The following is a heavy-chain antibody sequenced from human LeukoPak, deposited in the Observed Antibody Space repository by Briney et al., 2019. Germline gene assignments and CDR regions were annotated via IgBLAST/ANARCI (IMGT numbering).Heavy chain of an antibody. Sequence: GESLKISCKGSGYSFTSYWIGWVRQMPGKGLEWMGIIYPGDSDTRYSPSFQGQVTISADKSISTAYLQWSSLKASGTAMYYCARGLEDGYNYGAYYFDYWGQGTLVTVSS. J-gene: IGHJ4*02. CDR3: ARGLEDGYNYGAYYFDY. CDR2: IYPGDSDT. CDR1: GYSFTSYW. D-gene: IGHD5-24*01. V-gene: IGHV5-51*01.